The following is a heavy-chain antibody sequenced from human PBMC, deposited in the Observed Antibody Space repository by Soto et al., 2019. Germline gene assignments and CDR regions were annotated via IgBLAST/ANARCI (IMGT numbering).Heavy chain of an antibody. CDR2: IIPMFGAT. J-gene: IGHJ6*02. Sequence: QLQLVQSGAEVKKPESSVKVACQASGGTFSTYAISWVRQAPGQGLEWMGGIIPMFGATHYAQKFQGRVTITADKSTNTAYVELSSLSSEDTAVYYCATTAARSIDVDGSGYFYGMDVWGQGTTVTLSS. V-gene: IGHV1-69*06. CDR1: GGTFSTYA. D-gene: IGHD3-10*01. CDR3: ATTAARSIDVDGSGYFYGMDV.